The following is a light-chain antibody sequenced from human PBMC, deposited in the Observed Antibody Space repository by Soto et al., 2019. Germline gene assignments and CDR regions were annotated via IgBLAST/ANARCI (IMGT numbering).Light chain of an antibody. CDR1: QSVSSSY. Sequence: EIVLTQSPGTLSLSPGERATLSCRASQSVSSSYLAWYQQKPGQAPRRLIYGASSRATGIPDRFSGSGSGTDFTITISRLEPEDFAVYYCQQYGSSPLTFGGGTKVEMK. CDR3: QQYGSSPLT. J-gene: IGKJ4*01. V-gene: IGKV3-20*01. CDR2: GAS.